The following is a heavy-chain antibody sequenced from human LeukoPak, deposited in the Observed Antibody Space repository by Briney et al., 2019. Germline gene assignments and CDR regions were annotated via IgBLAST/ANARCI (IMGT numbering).Heavy chain of an antibody. Sequence: SETLSLTCTVSGGSISSGSYYWSWIRQPAGKGLEWIGRIYTSGSTNYNPSTNYNPSLKSRVTISVDTSKNQFSLKLSSVTAADTAVYYCAREEVRGLIVQIDYWGQGTLVTVSS. V-gene: IGHV4-61*10. CDR1: GGSISSGSYY. CDR2: IYTSGST. D-gene: IGHD3-10*01. J-gene: IGHJ4*02. CDR3: AREEVRGLIVQIDY.